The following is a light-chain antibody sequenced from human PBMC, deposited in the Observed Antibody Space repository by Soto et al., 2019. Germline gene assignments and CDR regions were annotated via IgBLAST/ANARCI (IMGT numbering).Light chain of an antibody. CDR2: GNS. V-gene: IGLV1-40*01. CDR3: QSYDSSLRGV. Sequence: VLTQPPSVSGAPGQRVTISCTGSSSNIGAGYDVHWYQQLPGTAPKLLIYGNSNRPSGVPDRFSGSKSGTSASLAITGLQAEDEADYYCQSYDSSLRGVFGTGTKVTVL. CDR1: SSNIGAGYD. J-gene: IGLJ1*01.